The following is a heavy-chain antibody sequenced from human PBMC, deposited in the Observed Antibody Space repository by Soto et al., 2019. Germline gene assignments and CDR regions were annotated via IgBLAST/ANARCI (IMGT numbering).Heavy chain of an antibody. CDR1: GFSLSGYW. CDR3: ARSSGWLHDY. J-gene: IGHJ4*02. CDR2: LTQAGSER. Sequence: ARSLRLSCAASGFSLSGYWMNCVRQPPARGLEWVALLTQAGSERYYVDSGKGRFTISRDNAKNSLYLQMSSLRVEDTALYYCARSSGWLHDYWGQGTLVTVS. D-gene: IGHD6-19*01. V-gene: IGHV3-7*01.